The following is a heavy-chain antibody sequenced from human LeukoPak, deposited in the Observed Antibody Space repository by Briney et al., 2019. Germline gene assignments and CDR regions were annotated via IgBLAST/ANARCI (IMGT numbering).Heavy chain of an antibody. CDR3: AKDRPNYYESDGDYYRRNGDS. Sequence: GGSLRLSCAASGFTFSIYAMSWVRQAPGKGLEWVSSITSRDGGTFYTDPVKGRFTISRDNSKNMLYLQMNSLRAEDTAIYYCAKDRPNYYESDGDYYRRNGDSWGQGTLVTVSS. D-gene: IGHD3-22*01. J-gene: IGHJ5*01. V-gene: IGHV3-23*01. CDR1: GFTFSIYA. CDR2: ITSRDGGT.